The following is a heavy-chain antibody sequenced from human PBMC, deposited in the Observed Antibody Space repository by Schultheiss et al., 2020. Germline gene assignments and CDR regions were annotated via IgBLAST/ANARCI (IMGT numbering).Heavy chain of an antibody. J-gene: IGHJ5*02. CDR2: IYYSGST. CDR3: ARDLRANYDFWSGSHAWFDP. CDR1: GGSISSGGYY. Sequence: SETLSLTCTVSGGSISSGGYYWSWIRQHPGKGLEWIGYIYYSGSTYYNPSLKSRVTISVDTSKNQFSLKLSSVTAADTAVYYCARDLRANYDFWSGSHAWFDPWGQGTLVTVSS. V-gene: IGHV4-31*03. D-gene: IGHD3-3*01.